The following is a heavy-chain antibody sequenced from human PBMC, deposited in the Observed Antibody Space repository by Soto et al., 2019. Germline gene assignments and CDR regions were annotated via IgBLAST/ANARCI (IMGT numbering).Heavy chain of an antibody. D-gene: IGHD3-10*01. CDR3: ARIPMVRGIFWFDP. J-gene: IGHJ5*02. Sequence: SETLSLTCTVSGGSISSGDYYWSWIRQPPGKGLEWIGYIYYSGSTYYNPSLKSRVTISVDTSKNQFSLKLSSVTAADTAVYYCARIPMVRGIFWFDPWGQGTLVTVSS. CDR2: IYYSGST. CDR1: GGSISSGDYY. V-gene: IGHV4-30-4*01.